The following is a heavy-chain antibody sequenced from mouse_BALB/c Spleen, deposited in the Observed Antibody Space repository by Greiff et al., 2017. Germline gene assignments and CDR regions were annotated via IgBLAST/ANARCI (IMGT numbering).Heavy chain of an antibody. Sequence: EVKLMESGAELVKPGASVKLSCTASGFNIKDTYMHWVKQKPEQGLEWIGRIDPANGNPKYDPNFQGKATITADTSSNTAYLQLSSLTSEDTAVYYCARGTGTEGFDYWGQGTTLTVSS. V-gene: IGHV14-3*02. J-gene: IGHJ2*01. CDR2: IDPANGNP. CDR3: ARGTGTEGFDY. D-gene: IGHD4-1*01. CDR1: GFNIKDTY.